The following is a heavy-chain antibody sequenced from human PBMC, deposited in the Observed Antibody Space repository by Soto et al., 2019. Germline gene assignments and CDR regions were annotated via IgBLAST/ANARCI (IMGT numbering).Heavy chain of an antibody. V-gene: IGHV4-61*01. D-gene: IGHD2-2*01. J-gene: IGHJ3*02. Sequence: QVQLQESGPGLVKPSETLSLTCTVSGGSVSSGNYYWSWIRQPPAQGLEWIGYIYYRGSTNYNPALKSRVTISLDTSKNQFSLRLSSVTAADTAVYYCARGPVVPAAVGAFDSWGQGTMVTVSS. CDR2: IYYRGST. CDR3: ARGPVVPAAVGAFDS. CDR1: GGSVSSGNYY.